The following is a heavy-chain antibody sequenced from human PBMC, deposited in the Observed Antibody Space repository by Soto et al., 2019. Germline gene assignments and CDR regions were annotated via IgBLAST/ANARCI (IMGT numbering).Heavy chain of an antibody. CDR3: ATPYQPFDY. CDR2: ISSSGGST. CDR1: GFTFSSYD. V-gene: IGHV3-23*01. Sequence: EVQLLESGGGLVQPGGSLRLSCAASGFTFSSYDMSWVRQAPGKGLEWVSAISSSGGSTYYADSVKGRFTISRDNSKKTLYLQMNSLRAEETGVYYCATPYQPFDYWGQGTLVTVSS. J-gene: IGHJ4*02.